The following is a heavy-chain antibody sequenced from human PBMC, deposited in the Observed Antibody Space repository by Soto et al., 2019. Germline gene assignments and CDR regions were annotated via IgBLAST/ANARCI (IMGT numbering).Heavy chain of an antibody. CDR3: ARVLVGATYFDY. D-gene: IGHD1-26*01. V-gene: IGHV1-69*01. CDR1: GGTFSDYA. Sequence: QVLLVQSGAEVKKPGSSVKVSCKASGGTFSDYAISWVRQAPGHGLEWMGGIVPIFGTGNHAQKFQGRVTVTADESTSTAYMELSSLRSEDTAVYSCARVLVGATYFDYWGQGTLVTVSS. CDR2: IVPIFGTG. J-gene: IGHJ4*02.